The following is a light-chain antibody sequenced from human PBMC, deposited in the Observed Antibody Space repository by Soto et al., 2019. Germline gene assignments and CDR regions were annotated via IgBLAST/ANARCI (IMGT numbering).Light chain of an antibody. J-gene: IGKJ1*01. CDR2: GAS. V-gene: IGKV3-20*01. CDR3: QQYAGSPRT. Sequence: EIVLTQSPGTLSLSPGERATLSCRASQSVSCSFLAWYQQKPGQAPRLLMYGASSRATGIPDRFSGSGSGTDFTLTISRLEPEDFAVYYCQQYAGSPRTFGQGTKVDIK. CDR1: QSVSCSF.